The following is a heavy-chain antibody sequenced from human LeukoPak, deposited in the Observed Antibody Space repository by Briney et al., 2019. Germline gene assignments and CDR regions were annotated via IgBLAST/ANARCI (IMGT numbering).Heavy chain of an antibody. D-gene: IGHD3-22*01. CDR2: ISWNSGSI. CDR1: GFTFDDYA. Sequence: TGRSLRLSCAASGFTFDDYAMHWVRQAPGKGLEWVSGISWNSGSIGYADSVKGRFTISRDNAKNSLDLQMNSLRAEDTALYYCAKGKVDSSGYYQTFDYWGQGTLVTVSS. J-gene: IGHJ4*02. V-gene: IGHV3-9*01. CDR3: AKGKVDSSGYYQTFDY.